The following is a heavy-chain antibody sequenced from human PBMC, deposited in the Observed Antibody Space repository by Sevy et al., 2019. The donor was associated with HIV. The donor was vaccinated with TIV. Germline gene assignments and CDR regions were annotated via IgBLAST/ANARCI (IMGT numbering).Heavy chain of an antibody. CDR2: ITLSGSTI. J-gene: IGHJ4*02. D-gene: IGHD6-19*01. V-gene: IGHV3-48*03. Sequence: GGSLRLSCTASGFTFSSYEMNWVRQAPGKGLEWVSYITLSGSTIYYADSVKGRFTISRDNAKNSLYLQMNSLGAEDTAVYYGAGDRQGITVAGTAIDYWGQGTLVTVSS. CDR3: AGDRQGITVAGTAIDY. CDR1: GFTFSSYE.